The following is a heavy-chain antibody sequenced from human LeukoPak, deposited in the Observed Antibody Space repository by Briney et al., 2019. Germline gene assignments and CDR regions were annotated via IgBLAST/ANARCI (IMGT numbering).Heavy chain of an antibody. J-gene: IGHJ6*02. CDR1: GFTFSSYA. CDR2: ISYDGSNK. CDR3: ARDKGSYYGSGSPYGMDV. Sequence: GGSLRLSCAASGFTFSSYAMHWVRQAPGKGLEWVAVISYDGSNKYYADSVKGRFTISRDNSKNTLYPQMNSLRAEDTAVYYCARDKGSYYGSGSPYGMDVWGQGTTVTVSS. V-gene: IGHV3-30*04. D-gene: IGHD3-10*01.